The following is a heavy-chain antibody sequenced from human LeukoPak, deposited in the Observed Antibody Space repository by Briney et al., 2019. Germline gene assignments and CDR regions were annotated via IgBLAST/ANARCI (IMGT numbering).Heavy chain of an antibody. V-gene: IGHV3-23*01. Sequence: PGGSLRLSCAASGFTFSSYAMSWVRQAPGKGLEWVSAISGSGGSTYYADSVKGRFTISRDNSKNTLYLQTNSLRAEDTAVYYCASKVVPAAQYYYYYYGMDVWGQGTTVTVSS. CDR2: ISGSGGST. J-gene: IGHJ6*02. CDR3: ASKVVPAAQYYYYYYGMDV. CDR1: GFTFSSYA. D-gene: IGHD2-2*01.